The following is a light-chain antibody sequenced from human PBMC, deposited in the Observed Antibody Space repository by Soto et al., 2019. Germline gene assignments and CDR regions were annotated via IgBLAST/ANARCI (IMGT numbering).Light chain of an antibody. CDR2: GAY. V-gene: IGKV3-15*01. J-gene: IGKJ2*01. Sequence: EIVMTQSPATLSVSPGERATLSCRASQSVSSNLAWHQQKPGQAPRLLIYGAYTMATGIPARFSGSGSGTEFTLTISGLQSEDVAVYYCQQYNDWPPYTFGQGTKVEIK. CDR1: QSVSSN. CDR3: QQYNDWPPYT.